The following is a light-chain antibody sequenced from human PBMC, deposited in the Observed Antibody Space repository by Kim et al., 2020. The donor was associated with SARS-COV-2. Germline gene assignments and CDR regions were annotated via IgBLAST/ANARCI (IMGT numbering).Light chain of an antibody. CDR3: QAWDSSTSVV. Sequence: SYELTQPPSVSVSPGQTASISCSGDTLGDKYTFWYQQKPGQSLRLIMYQDDKRPSGIPERFSGSNSGNTATLTISGSQPVDEADYFCQAWDSSTSVVFGG. J-gene: IGLJ2*01. CDR2: QDD. CDR1: TLGDKY. V-gene: IGLV3-1*01.